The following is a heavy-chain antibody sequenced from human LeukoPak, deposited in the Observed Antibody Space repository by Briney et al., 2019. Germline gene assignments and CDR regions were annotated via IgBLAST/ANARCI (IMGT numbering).Heavy chain of an antibody. Sequence: GGSLRLSCAASGFTVDSNYLSWVRQAPGKGLEWVSTIYTGGNTYYAASVKGRFTISRDFSKNTVFLHMSSLRAEDTAMYYCARGDDSGYYDYFDYWGQGALVTVSS. CDR3: ARGDDSGYYDYFDY. CDR1: GFTVDSNY. J-gene: IGHJ4*02. V-gene: IGHV3-53*01. CDR2: IYTGGNT. D-gene: IGHD3-22*01.